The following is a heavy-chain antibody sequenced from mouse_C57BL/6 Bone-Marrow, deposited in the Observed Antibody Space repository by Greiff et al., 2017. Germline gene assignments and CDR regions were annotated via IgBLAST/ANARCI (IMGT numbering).Heavy chain of an antibody. Sequence: EVQRVESGGGLVQSGRSLRLSCATSGFTFSDFYMEWVRPAPGKGLEWIAASRNKANDYTTEYSASVKGRFIVSRDTSHSILYLQMNALRAEDTAIYYGARDAPETGTRMDYWGQGTSVTVSS. D-gene: IGHD4-1*01. CDR3: ARDAPETGTRMDY. J-gene: IGHJ4*01. CDR1: GFTFSDFY. CDR2: SRNKANDYTT. V-gene: IGHV7-1*01.